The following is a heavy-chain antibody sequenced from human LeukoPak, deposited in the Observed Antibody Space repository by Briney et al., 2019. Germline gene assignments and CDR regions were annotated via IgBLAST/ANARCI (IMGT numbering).Heavy chain of an antibody. Sequence: GGSLRLSCVASGFTFNTYWMSWVRQAPGKGLEWVSTVSGSGDATYYAESVKGRFTISRDNSKNTLYLQMNSLRAEDTAVYYCAKDVGYCGSTSCYFSYWGQGTLVTVAS. V-gene: IGHV3-23*01. CDR2: VSGSGDAT. J-gene: IGHJ4*02. CDR3: AKDVGYCGSTSCYFSY. D-gene: IGHD2-2*01. CDR1: GFTFNTYW.